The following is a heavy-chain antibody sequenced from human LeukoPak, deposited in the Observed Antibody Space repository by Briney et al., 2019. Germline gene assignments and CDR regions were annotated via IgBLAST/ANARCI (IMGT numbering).Heavy chain of an antibody. V-gene: IGHV4-34*01. CDR2: INHSGST. CDR3: ARISGGMEAFDI. D-gene: IGHD3-10*01. J-gene: IGHJ3*02. Sequence: WIGEINHSGSTNYNPSLKSRVTISVDTSKNQFSLKLSSVTAADTAVYYCARISGGMEAFDIWGQGTMVTVSS.